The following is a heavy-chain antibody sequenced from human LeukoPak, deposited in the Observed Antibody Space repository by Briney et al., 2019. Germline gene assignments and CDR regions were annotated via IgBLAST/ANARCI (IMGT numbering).Heavy chain of an antibody. J-gene: IGHJ6*02. Sequence: EASVKVSCKTSGGTFSSYAISWVRQAPGQGLGWMGGIIPIFGTANYAQKFQGRVTITADESTSTAYMELSSLRSEDTAVYYCARGTMIVVATPYYGMDVWGQGTTVTVSS. CDR1: GGTFSSYA. D-gene: IGHD3-22*01. CDR2: IIPIFGTA. V-gene: IGHV1-69*01. CDR3: ARGTMIVVATPYYGMDV.